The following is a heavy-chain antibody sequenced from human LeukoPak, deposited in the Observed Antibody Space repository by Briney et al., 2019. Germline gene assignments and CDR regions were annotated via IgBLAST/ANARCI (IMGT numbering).Heavy chain of an antibody. CDR3: ARDEAPVATDFDY. J-gene: IGHJ4*02. V-gene: IGHV1-18*01. CDR2: ISAYNGNT. CDR1: GYTFTNYG. D-gene: IGHD2-21*01. Sequence: GASVKVSCKASGYTFTNYGISWVRQPRGQELEWMGWISAYNGNTNYEQKFQGRVTMTTDTPTRTAYMELRNLRTDDTAVYYCARDEAPVATDFDYWGQGTLVTVSS.